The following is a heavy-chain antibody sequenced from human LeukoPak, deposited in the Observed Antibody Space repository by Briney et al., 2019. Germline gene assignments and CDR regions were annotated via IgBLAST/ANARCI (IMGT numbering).Heavy chain of an antibody. D-gene: IGHD4-23*01. V-gene: IGHV5-51*01. Sequence: GESLKISRKGSGYTFTTHWIGWVRQMPGKGLEWMGIIYPGDADIKYSPSSQGQVTISADKSVTTAYLQWSSLKASDTAMYYCARSDYGGNSFDYWGQGTLVTVSS. CDR3: ARSDYGGNSFDY. J-gene: IGHJ4*02. CDR1: GYTFTTHW. CDR2: IYPGDADI.